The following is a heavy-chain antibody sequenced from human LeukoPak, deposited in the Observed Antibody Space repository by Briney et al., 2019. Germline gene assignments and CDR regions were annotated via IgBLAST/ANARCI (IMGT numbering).Heavy chain of an antibody. D-gene: IGHD1-14*01. CDR1: GFTFSSYA. CDR3: AKGKPNSYYYYGMDV. V-gene: IGHV3-23*01. Sequence: GGSLRLSCAASGFTFSSYAMSWVRQAPEKGLEWVSAISGSGGSTYYADSVKGRFTISRDNSKNTLYLQMNSLRAEDTAVYYCAKGKPNSYYYYGMDVWGQGTTVTVSS. CDR2: ISGSGGST. J-gene: IGHJ6*02.